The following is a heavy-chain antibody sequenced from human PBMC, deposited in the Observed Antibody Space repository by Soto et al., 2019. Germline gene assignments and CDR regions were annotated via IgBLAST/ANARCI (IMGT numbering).Heavy chain of an antibody. CDR2: INPNSGDT. CDR3: ARASKWAAPAGYYFDS. V-gene: IGHV1-2*02. D-gene: IGHD1-26*01. CDR1: GYIFTGYY. Sequence: ASVKVSCKASGYIFTGYYLHWVRQAPGQGLECMGWINPNSGDTKYAQKFQGRVTMTSDTSISTAYMDLSRLISDDTAVYYCARASKWAAPAGYYFDSCGQGPLVTVSS. J-gene: IGHJ4*02.